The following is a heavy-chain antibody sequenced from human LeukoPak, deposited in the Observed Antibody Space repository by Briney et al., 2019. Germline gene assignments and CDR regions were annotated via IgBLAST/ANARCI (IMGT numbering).Heavy chain of an antibody. V-gene: IGHV3-23*01. J-gene: IGHJ4*02. Sequence: PGGSLRLSCAASGFTFSTYAMSWVRQPPGKGLEWVSGISGNGASTFYADSVQGRFTISRDNSKDTLYLQMNSLRAEDTAVYYCAKRDSSSSYPYYFDYWGQGTLVTVSS. CDR1: GFTFSTYA. CDR2: ISGNGAST. D-gene: IGHD3-22*01. CDR3: AKRDSSSSYPYYFDY.